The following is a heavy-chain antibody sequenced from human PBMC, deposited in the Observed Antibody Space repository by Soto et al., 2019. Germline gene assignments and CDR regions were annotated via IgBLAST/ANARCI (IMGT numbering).Heavy chain of an antibody. CDR3: AREPRNRIAGSTTSEDY. D-gene: IGHD1-7*01. V-gene: IGHV3-66*01. CDR2: LYSGGST. CDR1: GFTVSSNY. J-gene: IGHJ4*02. Sequence: EVQLVESGGGLVQPGGSLRLSCAASGFTVSSNYMSWVRQAPGKGLECVSVLYSGGSTYYADSVKGRFTISRDSSKSTLYLHMNSLRAEDTAVYYCAREPRNRIAGSTTSEDYWGQGTLVTVSS.